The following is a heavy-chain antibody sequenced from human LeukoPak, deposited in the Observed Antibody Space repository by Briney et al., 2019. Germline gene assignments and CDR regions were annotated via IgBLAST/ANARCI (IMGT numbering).Heavy chain of an antibody. J-gene: IGHJ3*02. CDR2: IYSGGST. D-gene: IGHD2-2*01. CDR1: GFTVSSNY. V-gene: IGHV3-66*01. CDR3: ARGFVLLFDDIVVVPAAQHPPSDAFDI. Sequence: PGGSLRLSCAASGFTVSSNYMSWVRQAPGKGLEWVSVIYSGGSTYYADSVKGRFTISRDNSKHTLYLQMNSLRAEDTAVYYCARGFVLLFDDIVVVPAAQHPPSDAFDIWGQGTMVTVSS.